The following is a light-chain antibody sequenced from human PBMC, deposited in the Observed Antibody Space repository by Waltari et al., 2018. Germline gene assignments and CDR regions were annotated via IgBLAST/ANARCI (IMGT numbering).Light chain of an antibody. J-gene: IGLJ1*01. Sequence: QSALTQPPSASGSPGQSVPISSTGTSSPVRGSNFASWYQQHPGKAPQLIIHEVTKRPSGVPDRFSGSKSGNTATLTVSGLQAEDEAEYYCTSYAGGPHVFGTGTKVTVL. CDR1: SSPVRGSNF. CDR2: EVT. CDR3: TSYAGGPHV. V-gene: IGLV2-8*01.